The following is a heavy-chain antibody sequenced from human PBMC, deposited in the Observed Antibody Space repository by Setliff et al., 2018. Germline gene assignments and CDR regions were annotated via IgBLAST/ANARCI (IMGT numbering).Heavy chain of an antibody. CDR3: ARGNYYDSSGYSVDY. V-gene: IGHV1-69*05. Sequence: KVSCKASGGTFSSYAISWVRQAPGQGLEWMGGIIPIFGTANYAQKFQGRVTITTDESTSTAYMELSSLRSEDTAVYYCARGNYYDSSGYSVDYWGQGTPVTVSS. D-gene: IGHD3-22*01. CDR1: GGTFSSYA. J-gene: IGHJ4*02. CDR2: IIPIFGTA.